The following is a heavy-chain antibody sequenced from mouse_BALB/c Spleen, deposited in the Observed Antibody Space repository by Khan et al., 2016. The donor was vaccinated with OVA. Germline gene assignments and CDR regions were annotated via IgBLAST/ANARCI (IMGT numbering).Heavy chain of an antibody. Sequence: EVQLQESGLSLVKPSQTLSLTCSVTGDSITSGYWSWIRKFPGNKLEYMGYMIYSGNTYYNPSLKSRISITRHTSKNPYYLQLNSVTTEDTATYYCARSTYRYAFAYWGQGTLVTVSA. V-gene: IGHV3-8*02. D-gene: IGHD2-14*01. J-gene: IGHJ3*01. CDR3: ARSTYRYAFAY. CDR2: MIYSGNT. CDR1: GDSITSGY.